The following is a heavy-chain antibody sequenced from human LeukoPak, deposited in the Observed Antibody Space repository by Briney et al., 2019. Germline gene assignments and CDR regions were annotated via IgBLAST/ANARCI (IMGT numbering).Heavy chain of an antibody. D-gene: IGHD1-26*01. CDR3: AKDRNSGSPYYFDY. CDR2: ISDGGGST. V-gene: IGHV3-23*01. CDR1: GFAFSIYA. J-gene: IGHJ4*02. Sequence: GGSLRLSCAASGFAFSIYAMTWVRQAPGKGLEWVSAISDGGGSTYYADSVKGRFTISRDNPKNTLYLQMNSLRAEDTAVYYCAKDRNSGSPYYFDYWGQGTLVTVSS.